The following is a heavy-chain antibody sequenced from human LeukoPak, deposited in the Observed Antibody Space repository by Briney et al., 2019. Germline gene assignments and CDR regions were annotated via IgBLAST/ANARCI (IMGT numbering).Heavy chain of an antibody. CDR2: IYPGDSDT. Sequence: GESLKISCKGSGYSFTSYWIGWVRPMPGKGLEWMGIIYPGDSDTRYSPSFQGQVTISADKSISTAYLQWSSLKASDTAMYYCARHEDSSNFYYYGMDVWGQGTTVTVSS. D-gene: IGHD6-6*01. CDR1: GYSFTSYW. V-gene: IGHV5-51*01. CDR3: ARHEDSSNFYYYGMDV. J-gene: IGHJ6*02.